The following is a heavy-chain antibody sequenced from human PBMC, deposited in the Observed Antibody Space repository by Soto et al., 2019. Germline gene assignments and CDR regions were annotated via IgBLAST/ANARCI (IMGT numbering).Heavy chain of an antibody. D-gene: IGHD4-4*01. J-gene: IGHJ4*02. V-gene: IGHV3-30*03. CDR3: AMTTVVSRTPDFGY. CDR2: ISYDGDNE. Sequence: PGGSLRLSCAASGFTFSNYAMHWVRQAPGKGLEWLAIISYDGDNEYYADSVRGRFTISRDNSKNTLYLQTNNLRPEDTAVYYCAMTTVVSRTPDFGYWGQGTLVTVSS. CDR1: GFTFSNYA.